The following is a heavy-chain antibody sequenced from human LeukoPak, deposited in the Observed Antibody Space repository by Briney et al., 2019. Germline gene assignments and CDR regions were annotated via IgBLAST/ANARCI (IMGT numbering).Heavy chain of an antibody. J-gene: IGHJ2*01. CDR1: GGSITSDY. V-gene: IGHV4-59*01. D-gene: IGHD2-8*02. CDR2: IHYTGST. Sequence: SETLSLTCNVFGGSITSDYYCWSRQPPGKGLEWIGHIHYTGSTTYNSSLQSRVTISVDTSSNHFSLEMRSVTAADTAAYDCARGKSVRNWCHWYLDLWGRGTLVSVSS. CDR3: ARGKSVRNWCHWYLDL.